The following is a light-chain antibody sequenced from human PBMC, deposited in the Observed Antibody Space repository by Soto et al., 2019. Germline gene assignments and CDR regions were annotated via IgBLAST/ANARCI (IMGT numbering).Light chain of an antibody. CDR1: SGHSTYA. CDR2: INSDGSH. J-gene: IGLJ3*02. CDR3: CSYAGSYTGV. Sequence: QLVLTQSPSASASLGASVKLTCTLSSGHSTYAIAWHQQQPEKGPRYLMEINSDGSHNKGDGIPDRFSGSSSGTERYLTISSLQSEDEADYYCCSYAGSYTGVFGGGTKLTVL. V-gene: IGLV4-69*01.